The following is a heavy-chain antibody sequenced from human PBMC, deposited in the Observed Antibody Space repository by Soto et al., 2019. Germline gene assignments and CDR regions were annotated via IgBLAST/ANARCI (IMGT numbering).Heavy chain of an antibody. D-gene: IGHD1-26*01. V-gene: IGHV1-8*01. J-gene: IGHJ4*02. CDR2: MNPISGNA. CDR1: GDTFSNND. CDR3: ARWVVGADYSDY. Sequence: QVQLVQSGAEVKEPGASVRVSCKASGDTFSNNDISWVRQATGQGLEWMGWMNPISGNAGYAQKFQGRVTMTRNTSISTAYLELRSLRVEDTAVYYCARWVVGADYSDYWGQGTLVTVSP.